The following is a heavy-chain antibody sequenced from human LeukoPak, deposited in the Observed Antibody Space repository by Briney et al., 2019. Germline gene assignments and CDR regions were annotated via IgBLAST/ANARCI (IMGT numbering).Heavy chain of an antibody. V-gene: IGHV4-34*01. Sequence: SETLSLTCAVYGGSFSGYYWSWIRQPPGKGLEWIGEINHSGSTNYNPSLKSRVTISVDTSKNQFSLKLSSVTAADTAVYYCARGAGGDYYDSSGYYVWGQGTLVTVSS. CDR1: GGSFSGYY. CDR3: ARGAGGDYYDSSGYYV. J-gene: IGHJ4*02. CDR2: INHSGST. D-gene: IGHD3-22*01.